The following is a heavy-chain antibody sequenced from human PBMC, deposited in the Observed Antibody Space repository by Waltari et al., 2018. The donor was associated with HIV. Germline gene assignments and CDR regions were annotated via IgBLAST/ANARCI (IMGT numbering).Heavy chain of an antibody. V-gene: IGHV1-2*02. D-gene: IGHD7-27*01. Sequence: QVQLVQSGAEVKKPGASVKVSCKASGYTFTDYYMHWVRQAPGQGLEWMGWINPNSGGTTYAQKLQGRVTLTRDTSISSADMELNTLISDDTAVYYCARDRGLGLSYWYFDLWGRGTLVTVSS. J-gene: IGHJ2*01. CDR1: GYTFTDYY. CDR3: ARDRGLGLSYWYFDL. CDR2: INPNSGGT.